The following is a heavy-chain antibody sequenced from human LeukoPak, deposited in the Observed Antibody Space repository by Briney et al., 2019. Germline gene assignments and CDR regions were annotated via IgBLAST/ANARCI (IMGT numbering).Heavy chain of an antibody. Sequence: GASVKVSCKASGYTFTSYYMHWVRQAPGQGLEWMGIINPSGGSTSYAQKFQGRVTMTRDTSTSTVYMELSSLRSEDTAVYYCARDQDYYGSGCQGGGYYYYYMDVWGKGTTVTVSS. CDR3: ARDQDYYGSGCQGGGYYYYYMDV. D-gene: IGHD3-10*01. J-gene: IGHJ6*03. CDR2: INPSGGST. CDR1: GYTFTSYY. V-gene: IGHV1-46*01.